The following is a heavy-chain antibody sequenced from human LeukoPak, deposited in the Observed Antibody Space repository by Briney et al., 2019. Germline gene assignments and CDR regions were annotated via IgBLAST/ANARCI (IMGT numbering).Heavy chain of an antibody. J-gene: IGHJ3*01. CDR2: AVPIFGPT. CDR3: ARDLGPKYSDTNDPVGDAVDV. V-gene: IGHV1-69*05. Sequence: SVKVSCKASGGTFRNFPISWVRQAPGQGLEWMGAAVPIFGPTNLAQKFQGRLTITTDEATRTAYMELSSLTSEDTAVYYCARDLGPKYSDTNDPVGDAVDVWGRGTKVIVSS. CDR1: GGTFRNFP. D-gene: IGHD3-22*01.